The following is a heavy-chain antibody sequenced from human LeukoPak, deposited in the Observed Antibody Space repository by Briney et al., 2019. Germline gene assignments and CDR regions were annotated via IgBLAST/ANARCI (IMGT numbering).Heavy chain of an antibody. V-gene: IGHV3-21*01. Sequence: GGSLRLSCAASGFTFSSYSMNWVRQAPGKGLEWVSSISSSSGYIYYADSVKGRFTIPRDNAKNSLYLQMNSLRAEDTAVYYCARGIAAAGTNWFDPWGQGTLVTVSS. CDR3: ARGIAAAGTNWFDP. CDR1: GFTFSSYS. J-gene: IGHJ5*02. D-gene: IGHD6-13*01. CDR2: ISSSSGYI.